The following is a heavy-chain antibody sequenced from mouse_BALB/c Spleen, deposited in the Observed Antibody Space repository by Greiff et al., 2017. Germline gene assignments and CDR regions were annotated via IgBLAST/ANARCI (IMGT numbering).Heavy chain of an antibody. D-gene: IGHD2-4*01. CDR1: GFTFSSFG. J-gene: IGHJ2*01. CDR3: ARRGDYDEDYFDY. CDR2: ISSGSSTI. V-gene: IGHV5-17*02. Sequence: EVMLVESGGGLVQPGGSRKLSCAASGFTFSSFGMHWVRQAPEKGLEWVAYISSGSSTIYYADTVKGRFTISRDNPKNTLFLQMTSLRSEDTAMYYCARRGDYDEDYFDYWGQGTTLTVSS.